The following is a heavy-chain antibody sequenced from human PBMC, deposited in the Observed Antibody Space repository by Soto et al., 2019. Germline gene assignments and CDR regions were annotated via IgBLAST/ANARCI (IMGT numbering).Heavy chain of an antibody. CDR1: GFAFSDPY. J-gene: IGHJ4*02. CDR2: ISSSGSTI. CDR3: ARGGASVTTPFDY. V-gene: IGHV3-11*01. D-gene: IGHD4-17*01. Sequence: PGGSLRLSCAASGFAFSDPYMSWIRQAPGKGLEWISYISSSGSTIYYADSVKGRFTISRDNAKKSLYLQMDSLTADDTAVYYCARGGASVTTPFDYWGQGTQVTVYS.